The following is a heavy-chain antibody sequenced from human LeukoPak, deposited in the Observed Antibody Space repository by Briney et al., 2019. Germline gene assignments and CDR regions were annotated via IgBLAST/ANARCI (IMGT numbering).Heavy chain of an antibody. D-gene: IGHD1-26*01. CDR2: IWYDGSNK. CDR1: GFTFSSYG. V-gene: IGHV3-33*06. J-gene: IGHJ4*02. CDR3: AKLSGSGSYGIDY. Sequence: GGSLRLSCAASGFTFSSYGMHWVRQAPGKGLEWVAVIWYDGSNKYYADSVKGRFTISRDNSKNTLSLQMNSLRAEDTAAYYCAKLSGSGSYGIDYWGQGTLVTVSS.